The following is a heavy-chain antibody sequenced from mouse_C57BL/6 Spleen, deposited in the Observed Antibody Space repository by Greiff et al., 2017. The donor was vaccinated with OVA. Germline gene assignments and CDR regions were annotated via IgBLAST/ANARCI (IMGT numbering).Heavy chain of an antibody. CDR3: ARPHYGSSSAWFAY. D-gene: IGHD1-1*01. CDR2: IYPGSGST. J-gene: IGHJ3*01. Sequence: QVQLQQSGAELVKPGASVKMSCKASGYTFTSYWITWVKQRPGQGLEWIGDIYPGSGSTNYNEKFKSKATLTVDTSSSTAYMQLSSLTSEDSAVYYCARPHYGSSSAWFAYWGQGTLVTVSA. V-gene: IGHV1-55*01. CDR1: GYTFTSYW.